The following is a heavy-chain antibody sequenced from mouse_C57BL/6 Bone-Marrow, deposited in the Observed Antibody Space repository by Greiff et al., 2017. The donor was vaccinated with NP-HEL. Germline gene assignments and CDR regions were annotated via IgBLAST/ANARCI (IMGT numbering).Heavy chain of an antibody. J-gene: IGHJ4*01. CDR1: GFTFSSYG. CDR2: ISSGGSYT. CDR3: ARQGPYAMDY. V-gene: IGHV5-6*02. D-gene: IGHD3-3*01. Sequence: EVKLEESGGDLVKPGGSLKLSCAASGFTFSSYGMSWVRQTPDKRLEWVATISSGGSYTYYPDSVKGRFTISRDNAKNTLYLQMSSLKSEDTAMYYCARQGPYAMDYWGQGTSVTVSS.